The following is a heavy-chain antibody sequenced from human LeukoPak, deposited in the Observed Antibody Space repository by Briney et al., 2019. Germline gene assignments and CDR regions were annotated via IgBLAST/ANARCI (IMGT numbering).Heavy chain of an antibody. CDR3: VRDGYGSGRGFFDY. Sequence: ASGKVSCRASGYIFANSGISWVRQCPGQGLEWMGWFIVHDGNTKTAQKFQGRVTMTTDTSTSTAYMEVTSLRSDDTAFYYCVRDGYGSGRGFFDYWGQGTLVAVSS. J-gene: IGHJ4*02. CDR2: FIVHDGNT. CDR1: GYIFANSG. V-gene: IGHV1-18*01. D-gene: IGHD3-10*01.